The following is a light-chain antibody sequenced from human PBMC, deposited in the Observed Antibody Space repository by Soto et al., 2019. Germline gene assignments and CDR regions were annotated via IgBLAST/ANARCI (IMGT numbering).Light chain of an antibody. V-gene: IGKV1-39*01. CDR1: QSISTY. CDR2: GAS. CDR3: QHSYSRT. J-gene: IGKJ1*01. Sequence: DIQMTQSPSSLSASVGDRVTITCRASQSISTYLNWYQQRPGKAPKVLIFGASTLHRGVPSRFSGSGSETDFTLTITSLQPEDFATYFCQHSYSRTFGQGTKVEIK.